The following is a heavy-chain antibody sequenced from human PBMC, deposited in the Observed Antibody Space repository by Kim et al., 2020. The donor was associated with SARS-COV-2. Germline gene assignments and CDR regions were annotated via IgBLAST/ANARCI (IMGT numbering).Heavy chain of an antibody. J-gene: IGHJ3*01. CDR2: IDYSGST. V-gene: IGHV4-59*11. CDR3: ARDPPGPDYSFDL. CDR1: GGSISNHY. Sequence: SETLSLTCIVSGGSISNHYWSWIRQPPGKGLEWIGYIDYSGSTNPNPSLKSRVTISVDTSKNQFSLKLSSVTAADTAVYYCARDPPGPDYSFDLWGQGTMVTVSS. D-gene: IGHD5-12*01.